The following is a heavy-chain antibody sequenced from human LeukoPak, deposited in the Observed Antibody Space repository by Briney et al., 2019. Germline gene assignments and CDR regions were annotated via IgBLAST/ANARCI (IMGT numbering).Heavy chain of an antibody. CDR3: ARYSSSRTYGTDV. Sequence: PSETLSLTCTVSGGSISSYYWSWIRQPPGKGLEWIGYIYYSGSTNYNPSLKSRVTISVDTSKNQFSLKLSSVTAADTAVYYCARYSSSRTYGTDVWGQGTTVTVSS. CDR1: GGSISSYY. J-gene: IGHJ6*02. V-gene: IGHV4-59*08. D-gene: IGHD6-13*01. CDR2: IYYSGST.